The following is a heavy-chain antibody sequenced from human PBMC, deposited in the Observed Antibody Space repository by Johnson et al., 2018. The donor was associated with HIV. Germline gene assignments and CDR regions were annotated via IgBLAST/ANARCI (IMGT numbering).Heavy chain of an antibody. CDR1: GFTFSSYG. V-gene: IGHV3-30-3*02. J-gene: IGHJ3*01. CDR2: ISYDGSNK. CDR3: AKDRFMFLENPVDGFDV. D-gene: IGHD3-3*01. Sequence: QVQLVESGGGVVQPGGSLRLSCAASGFTFSSYGMHWVRQAPGKGLEWVAAISYDGSNKYYADSVKGRFSISRDNSNSTLFLQMNSLRAEDTAMYYCAKDRFMFLENPVDGFDVWGEGTMVTLSS.